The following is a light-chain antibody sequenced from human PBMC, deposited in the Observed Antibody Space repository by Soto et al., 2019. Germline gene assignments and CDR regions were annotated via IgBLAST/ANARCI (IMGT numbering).Light chain of an antibody. CDR3: QQYGSSRT. Sequence: EIVLTQSPGTLSVSPGETATLSCRASQSVTSSYLAWYQQKPGQAPRLLIYGASSRATGIPDRFSGSGSGTDFTLTISRLEPEDFAVYYCQQYGSSRTFGQGTKVDIK. V-gene: IGKV3-20*01. J-gene: IGKJ1*01. CDR2: GAS. CDR1: QSVTSSY.